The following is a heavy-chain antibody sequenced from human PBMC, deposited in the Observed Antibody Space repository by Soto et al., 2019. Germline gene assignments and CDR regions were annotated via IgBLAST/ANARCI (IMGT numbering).Heavy chain of an antibody. V-gene: IGHV4-34*01. Sequence: SETLSLTCAVYGGSFSGYYWSWIRQPPGKGLEWIGEINHSGSTNYNPSLKSRVTISVDTSKNQFSLKLSSVTAADTAVYYCARGRSTPVHYYYYMEVWGKGTTVTVSS. CDR3: ARGRSTPVHYYYYMEV. D-gene: IGHD6-13*01. CDR2: INHSGST. J-gene: IGHJ6*03. CDR1: GGSFSGYY.